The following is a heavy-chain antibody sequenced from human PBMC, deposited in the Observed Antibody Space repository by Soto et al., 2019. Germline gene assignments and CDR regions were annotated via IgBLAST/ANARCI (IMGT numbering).Heavy chain of an antibody. CDR1: GGSISSSSYY. D-gene: IGHD5-12*01. CDR3: ARVYERWVVDY. V-gene: IGHV4-39*01. J-gene: IGHJ4*02. Sequence: QLQLQESGPGLVKPSETLSLTCTVSGGSISSSSYYWGWIRQPPGKGLEWIGSIYYSGSTYYNPSLKRRVTISVDTSKNQFSLKLSSVTAADAAVYYCARVYERWVVDYWGQGTLVTVSS. CDR2: IYYSGST.